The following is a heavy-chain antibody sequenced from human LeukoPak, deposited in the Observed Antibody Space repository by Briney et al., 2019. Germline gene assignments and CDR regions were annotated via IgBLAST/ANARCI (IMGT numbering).Heavy chain of an antibody. J-gene: IGHJ2*01. CDR3: ARRTTVTTNWYFDL. Sequence: PSETLSLTCTVSGGSLSSSYWTWIRQPPGKGLEWIGYIYTSGSTNYNPSLRGRVTISLDTSKNQFSLKLSSVTAADTAVYYCARRTTVTTNWYFDLWGRGTLVTVSS. D-gene: IGHD4-17*01. CDR1: GGSLSSSY. V-gene: IGHV4-4*09. CDR2: IYTSGST.